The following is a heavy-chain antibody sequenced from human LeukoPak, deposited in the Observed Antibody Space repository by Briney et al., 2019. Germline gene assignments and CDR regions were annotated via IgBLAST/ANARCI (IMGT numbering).Heavy chain of an antibody. V-gene: IGHV3-21*01. CDR3: ARDAAGYCTNGVCYPHYDY. CDR1: GFTFSSYS. Sequence: GGSLRLSCAASGFTFSSYSMNWVRQAPGKGLEWVSSISSSSSYIYYADSVKGRFTISRDNAKNSLYLQMNCLRAEDTAVYYCARDAAGYCTNGVCYPHYDYWGQGTLVTVSS. CDR2: ISSSSSYI. D-gene: IGHD2-8*01. J-gene: IGHJ4*02.